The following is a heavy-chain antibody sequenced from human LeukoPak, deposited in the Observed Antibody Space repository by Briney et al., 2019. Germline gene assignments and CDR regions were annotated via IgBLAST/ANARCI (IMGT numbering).Heavy chain of an antibody. D-gene: IGHD3-3*01. CDR3: ARQLGYYDFWSGYYTGNYFDY. CDR2: IYYSGST. V-gene: IGHV4-39*01. J-gene: IGHJ4*02. Sequence: SETLSLTXTVSGGSISSSSYYWGWIRQPPGKGLEWIGGIYYSGSTYYNPSLKSRVTISVDTSKNQFSLKLSSVTAADTAVYYCARQLGYYDFWSGYYTGNYFDYWGQGTLVTVSS. CDR1: GGSISSSSYY.